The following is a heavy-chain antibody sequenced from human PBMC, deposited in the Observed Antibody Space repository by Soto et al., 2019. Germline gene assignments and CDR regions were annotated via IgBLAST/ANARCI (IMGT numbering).Heavy chain of an antibody. V-gene: IGHV1-3*01. CDR1: GYTFTSYA. J-gene: IGHJ4*02. CDR3: ARMRSGSHYVDY. D-gene: IGHD6-19*01. CDR2: INAGNGNT. Sequence: ASVKVSCKASGYTFTSYAMHWVRQAPGQRLEWMGWINAGNGNTKYSQKFQGRVTITRDTSASTAYMELSSLRSEDTAVYYCARMRSGSHYVDYWGQGALVTVSS.